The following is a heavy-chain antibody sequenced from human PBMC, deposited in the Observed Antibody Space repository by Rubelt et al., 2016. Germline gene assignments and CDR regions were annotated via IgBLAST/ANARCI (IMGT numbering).Heavy chain of an antibody. V-gene: IGHV1-3*01. CDR3: ARAQRIRLLMVYAPTFDY. CDR2: INAGNGNT. CDR1: GYTFTSYA. D-gene: IGHD2-8*01. Sequence: QVQLVQSGAEVKKPGASVKVSCKASGYTFTSYAMHWVRQAPGQRLEWMGWINAGNGNTKYSQKFQGRATITWDTSASNAYMELSSLRSDDTAVYYCARAQRIRLLMVYAPTFDYWGQGTLVTVSS. J-gene: IGHJ4*02.